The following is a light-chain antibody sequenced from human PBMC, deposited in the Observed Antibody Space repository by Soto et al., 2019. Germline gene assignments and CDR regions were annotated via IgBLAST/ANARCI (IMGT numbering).Light chain of an antibody. CDR2: DVS. Sequence: QSVLTQPASVSGSPGQSVTISCTGTSSDVGGYNYVSWFQQHPGKAPKLLIYDVSNRPSGVSNRFSGSKSGNTASLTISGLQAEDEADYYCSSYTTSYTGVFGGGTKVTVL. CDR3: SSYTTSYTGV. CDR1: SSDVGGYNY. J-gene: IGLJ3*02. V-gene: IGLV2-14*01.